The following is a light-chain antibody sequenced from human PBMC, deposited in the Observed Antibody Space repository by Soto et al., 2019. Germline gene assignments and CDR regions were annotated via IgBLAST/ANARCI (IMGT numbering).Light chain of an antibody. J-gene: IGKJ5*01. CDR1: QDIGSA. Sequence: AIRLTQSPSSLSASVGDSVTITCRASQDIGSALAWYQQKPGKAPNLLIYDASKAEGGVSSRFSGSGSGTDFTLTISSLQPDDFTTYYCQQFNSFPPAITFGQGTRLELK. CDR3: QQFNSFPPAIT. V-gene: IGKV1-13*02. CDR2: DAS.